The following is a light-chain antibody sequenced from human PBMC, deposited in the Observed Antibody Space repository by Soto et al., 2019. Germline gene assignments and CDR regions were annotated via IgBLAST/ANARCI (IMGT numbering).Light chain of an antibody. J-gene: IGKJ2*01. CDR2: RAS. Sequence: EIVMTQSPATLSVSPGGIATLSCRASQSVSSYLALYQQRPGQPPRLLIYRASTRATNIPARFSGSRSGTEFSLTISSLQSEDFAGYYCQQYSTWPPRYTFGQETKLEI. CDR3: QQYSTWPPRYT. V-gene: IGKV3-15*01. CDR1: QSVSSY.